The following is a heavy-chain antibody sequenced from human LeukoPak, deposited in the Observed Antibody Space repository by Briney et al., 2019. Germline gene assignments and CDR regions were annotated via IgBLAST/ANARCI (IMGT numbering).Heavy chain of an antibody. J-gene: IGHJ3*02. CDR1: GGSVTTSSFC. D-gene: IGHD2-2*01. CDR3: AKSGPAAGRPDAFDI. Sequence: SETLSLTCTLSGGSVTTSSFCWAWIRQPPGKGLECIGTIYYSGITYYHSSLKSRVTISVDTSKNQFSLKLNSVTAADTAVYFCAKSGPAAGRPDAFDIWGQGTVVTVSS. CDR2: IYYSGIT. V-gene: IGHV4-39*07.